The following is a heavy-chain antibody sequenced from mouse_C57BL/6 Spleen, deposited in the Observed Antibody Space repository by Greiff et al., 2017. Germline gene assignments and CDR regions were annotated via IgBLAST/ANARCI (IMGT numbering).Heavy chain of an antibody. CDR3: ARQGDSSGYVTY. V-gene: IGHV5-6*01. J-gene: IGHJ3*01. Sequence: EVQLVESGGDLVKPGGSLKLSCAASGFTFSSYGMSWVRQTPDKRLEWVATISSGGSYTYYPDRVKGRFTISRDNAKNTLYLQMSSLKSEDTAMYYCARQGDSSGYVTYWGQGTLVTVSA. D-gene: IGHD3-2*02. CDR2: ISSGGSYT. CDR1: GFTFSSYG.